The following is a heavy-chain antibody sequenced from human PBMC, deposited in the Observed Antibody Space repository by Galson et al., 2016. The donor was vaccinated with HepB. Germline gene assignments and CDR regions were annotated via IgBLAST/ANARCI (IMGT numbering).Heavy chain of an antibody. CDR1: GFTFSTSW. D-gene: IGHD6-6*01. CDR2: IKPDGREK. V-gene: IGHV3-7*01. CDR3: AKDSSSAL. J-gene: IGHJ2*01. Sequence: SLRLSCAASGFTFSTSWMSWVRQAPGKGLEWVANIKPDGREKYYVDSVKGRFTISRDNAKNPLFLQMNSLRAEDTAVYYCAKDSSSALWGRGSLVTVSS.